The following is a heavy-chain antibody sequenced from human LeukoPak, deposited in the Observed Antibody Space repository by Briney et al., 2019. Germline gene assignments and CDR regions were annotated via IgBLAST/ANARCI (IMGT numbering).Heavy chain of an antibody. CDR3: ARVKYSGSYPHDY. J-gene: IGHJ4*02. CDR2: ISSSSSYI. D-gene: IGHD1-26*01. V-gene: IGHV3-21*01. CDR1: GFTFSSYS. Sequence: GSLRLSCAASGFTFSSYSMNWVRQAPGKGLEWVSSISSSSSYIYYADSVKGRFTISRDNAKNSLYLQMNSLRAEDTALYYCARVKYSGSYPHDYWGQGTLVTVSS.